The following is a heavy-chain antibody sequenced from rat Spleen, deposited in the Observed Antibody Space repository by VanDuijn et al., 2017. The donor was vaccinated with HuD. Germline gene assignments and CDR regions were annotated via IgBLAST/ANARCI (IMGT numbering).Heavy chain of an antibody. CDR3: ARDLAGSSY. D-gene: IGHD5-1*01. CDR2: ISSGGST. V-gene: IGHV2S8*01. Sequence: QVQLKESGPDLVQPSQTLSLTCTVSGFSLTSYGVSWVRQPPGKGLEWIAAISSGGSTYYNSVLKSRLSISRDTSKSQVFLKMNSLQTEDTATYYCARDLAGSSYWGQGVMVTVSS. CDR1: GFSLTSYG. J-gene: IGHJ2*01.